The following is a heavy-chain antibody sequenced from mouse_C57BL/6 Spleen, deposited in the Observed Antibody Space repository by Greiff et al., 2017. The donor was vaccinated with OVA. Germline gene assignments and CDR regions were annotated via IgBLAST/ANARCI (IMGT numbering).Heavy chain of an antibody. D-gene: IGHD3-3*01. CDR1: GYTFTSYW. V-gene: IGHV1-50*01. CDR3: ARGDDNWFAY. Sequence: VQLQQPGAELVKPGASVKLSCKASGYTFTSYWMQWVKQRPGQGLEWIGEIDPSDSYTNYNQKFKGKATLTVDTSSSTAYMQLSSLTSEDSAVYYCARGDDNWFAYWGQGTLVTVSA. CDR2: IDPSDSYT. J-gene: IGHJ3*01.